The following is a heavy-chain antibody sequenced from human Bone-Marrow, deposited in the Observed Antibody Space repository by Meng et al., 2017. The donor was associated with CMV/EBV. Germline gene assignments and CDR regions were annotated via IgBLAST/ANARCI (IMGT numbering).Heavy chain of an antibody. V-gene: IGHV3-23*01. CDR2: ISGSGGST. CDR1: GFTFNAYA. Sequence: GESLKISCAVSGFTFNAYAMSWVRQAPGKGLEWVSAISGSGGSTYYADSVKGRFTISRDNSKNTLYLQMNSLRAEDTAVYYCARDRGGITYDAFDIWGQGTMVTVSS. D-gene: IGHD3-16*01. J-gene: IGHJ3*02. CDR3: ARDRGGITYDAFDI.